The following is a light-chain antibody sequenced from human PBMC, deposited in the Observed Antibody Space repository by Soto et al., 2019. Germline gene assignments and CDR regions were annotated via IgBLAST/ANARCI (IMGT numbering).Light chain of an antibody. CDR2: GNS. CDR1: SSNIGAGYD. J-gene: IGLJ2*01. V-gene: IGLV1-40*01. Sequence: QLVLTQPPSVSGAPGQRVTISCTGSSSNIGAGYDVHWYQQLPGTAPKLLIYGNSNRPSGVPDRCSGSKSGTSASLSITGLQAEDEADYYCQSYDSSLNVVFGGGTKLTVL. CDR3: QSYDSSLNVV.